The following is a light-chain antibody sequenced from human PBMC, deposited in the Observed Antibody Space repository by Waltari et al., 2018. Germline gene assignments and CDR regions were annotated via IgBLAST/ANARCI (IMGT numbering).Light chain of an antibody. CDR3: HQYNNWWT. CDR1: QSVSSN. CDR2: GVS. J-gene: IGKJ1*01. Sequence: EIVMTQSPATLSVSPGERATLSCRASQSVSSNLAWYQQKPGQAPRLLIDGVSTRATGIPARFSGSGAGTEFTLTINSLQSEDFAVYYCHQYNNWWTFGQGTKVEIK. V-gene: IGKV3-15*01.